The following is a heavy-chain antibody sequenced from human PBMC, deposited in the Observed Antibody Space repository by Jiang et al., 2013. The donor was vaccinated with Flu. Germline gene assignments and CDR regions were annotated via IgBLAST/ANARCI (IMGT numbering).Heavy chain of an antibody. CDR3: ARGYGGNSAWPLLY. CDR2: IIPIFGTT. CDR1: GGTLSSYA. J-gene: IGHJ4*02. Sequence: EVKKPGSSVRVSCKASGGTLSSYASNWVRQAPGQGLEWMGGIIPIFGTTEYAQKFQGRVTITADELTGTVYMELTSLKSEDTAVYYCARGYGGNSAWPLLYWGQGTLVTVSS. D-gene: IGHD4-23*01. V-gene: IGHV1-69*01.